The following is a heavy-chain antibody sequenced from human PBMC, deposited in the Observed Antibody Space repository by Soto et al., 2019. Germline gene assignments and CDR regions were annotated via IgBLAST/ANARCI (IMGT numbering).Heavy chain of an antibody. D-gene: IGHD3-16*01. CDR1: GYTFTSYY. J-gene: IGHJ6*02. V-gene: IGHV1-46*01. CDR2: INPSGGST. CDR3: ARSIDSLGGYYYYGMDV. Sequence: ASVKVSCKASGYTFTSYYMHWVRQAPGQGLEWMGIINPSGGSTSYAQKFQGRVTMTRDTSTSTVYMELSSLRSEDTAVYYCARSIDSLGGYYYYGMDVWGQGTTVTV.